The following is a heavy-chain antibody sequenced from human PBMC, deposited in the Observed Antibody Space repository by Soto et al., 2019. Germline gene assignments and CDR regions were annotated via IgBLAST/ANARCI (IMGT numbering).Heavy chain of an antibody. CDR2: MNPNSANT. CDR3: TRGKRRIYYDFWTYGMDV. J-gene: IGHJ6*02. V-gene: IGHV1-8*01. D-gene: IGHD3-3*01. Sequence: ASVKVSCKASGYTFTSYDINWVRQATGQGLEWMGWMNPNSANTGYAQKFQGRVTMTTNTSIGTAYVELSSLRSEDTAVYYCTRGKRRIYYDFWTYGMDVWGQGTTVTVSS. CDR1: GYTFTSYD.